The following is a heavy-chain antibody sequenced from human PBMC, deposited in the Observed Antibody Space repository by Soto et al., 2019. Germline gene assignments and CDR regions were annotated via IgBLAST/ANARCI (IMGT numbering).Heavy chain of an antibody. CDR3: ARGRADRGLIGWFDP. V-gene: IGHV4-31*03. CDR2: IYYSGST. J-gene: IGHJ5*02. Sequence: QVQLQESGPGLVKPSQTLSLTCTVSGGSISSGGYYWSWIRQHPGKGLEWIGYIYYSGSTYYNPSLQRRVTISVDTSKNQFSLKLSSVTAADTAVYYCARGRADRGLIGWFDPWGQGTLVTVSS. CDR1: GGSISSGGYY.